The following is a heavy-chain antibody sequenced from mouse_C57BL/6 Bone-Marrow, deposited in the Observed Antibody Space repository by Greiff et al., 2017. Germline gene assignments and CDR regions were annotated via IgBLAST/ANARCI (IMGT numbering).Heavy chain of an antibody. D-gene: IGHD1-1*01. CDR2: IWSGGST. J-gene: IGHJ1*03. CDR3: ARDYYGNYWYFDV. Sequence: VMLEESGPGLVQPSQSLSITCTVSGFSLTSYGVHWVRQSPGKGLEWLGVIWSGGSTDYNAAFISRLSISKDNSKSQVFFKMNSLQADDTAIYYCARDYYGNYWYFDVWGTGTTVTVSS. CDR1: GFSLTSYG. V-gene: IGHV2-2*01.